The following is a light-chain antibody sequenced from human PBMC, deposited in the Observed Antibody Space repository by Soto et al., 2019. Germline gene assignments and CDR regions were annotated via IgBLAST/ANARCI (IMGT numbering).Light chain of an antibody. V-gene: IGLV7-46*01. J-gene: IGLJ2*01. CDR1: TVAVTSGHY. CDR2: DTF. CDR3: LLSYNTVVI. Sequence: QAVVTQEPSLTVSPGGTVTLTCGSSTVAVTSGHYPYWFQQKPGQAPKTLIYDTFNTHSWTPARFSGSLLGGKAALTLSGAQPEDEAVYFCLLSYNTVVIFGGGTKLTVL.